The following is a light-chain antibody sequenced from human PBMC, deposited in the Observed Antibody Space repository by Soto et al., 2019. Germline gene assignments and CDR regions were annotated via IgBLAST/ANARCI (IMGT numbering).Light chain of an antibody. V-gene: IGKV3-20*01. Sequence: EVVLTQSPVTVSLSPGERATLSCRASQSISSNYVAWYQQKPGQAPRLLIYDASTRATGIPNRYSGSGSGTDFTLTISRLEPEDFAVFYCQQYGDSPTFGQGTKVDIK. CDR2: DAS. CDR1: QSISSNY. CDR3: QQYGDSPT. J-gene: IGKJ1*01.